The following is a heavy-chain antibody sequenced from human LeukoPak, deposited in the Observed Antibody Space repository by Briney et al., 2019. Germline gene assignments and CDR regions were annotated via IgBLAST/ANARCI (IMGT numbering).Heavy chain of an antibody. D-gene: IGHD1-26*01. V-gene: IGHV3-7*01. CDR1: GFTFSSYW. J-gene: IGHJ4*02. CDR2: IKQDGSEK. CDR3: ATMGSGSYFNF. Sequence: PGGSLRLSCAASGFTFSSYWMSWVRQAPGKGLEWVANIKQDGSEKYYVDSVKGRFTISRDNAKNSLYLQMNSLRAEDTAVYYCATMGSGSYFNFWGQGSLVTVSS.